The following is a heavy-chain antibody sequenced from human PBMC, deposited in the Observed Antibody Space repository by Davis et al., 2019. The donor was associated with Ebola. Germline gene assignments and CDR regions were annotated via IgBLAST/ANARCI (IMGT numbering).Heavy chain of an antibody. J-gene: IGHJ4*02. V-gene: IGHV1-24*01. D-gene: IGHD3-22*01. CDR3: ATEADYYDNSGFYY. CDR2: FDPEDGER. Sequence: AASVKVSCKVSEYTLTELSIHWVRQAPGKGLEWMGRFDPEDGERIYAQKFQGRVTMTEDTSTDTAYMKLSSLKSEDTAVYYCATEADYYDNSGFYYWGQGTLVTVSS. CDR1: EYTLTELS.